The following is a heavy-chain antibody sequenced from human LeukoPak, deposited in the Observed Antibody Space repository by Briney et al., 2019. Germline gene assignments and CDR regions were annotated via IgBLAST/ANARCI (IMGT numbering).Heavy chain of an antibody. V-gene: IGHV3-30*18. CDR2: ISYDGSNK. J-gene: IGHJ4*02. CDR3: AKEWELPDY. Sequence: GGSLRLSCAASGFTFSSYGMHWVRQAPGKGLEWVAVISYDGSNKYYADSAKGRFTISRDNSKNTLYLQMKSLRAEDTAVYYCAKEWELPDYWGQGTLVTVSS. CDR1: GFTFSSYG. D-gene: IGHD1-26*01.